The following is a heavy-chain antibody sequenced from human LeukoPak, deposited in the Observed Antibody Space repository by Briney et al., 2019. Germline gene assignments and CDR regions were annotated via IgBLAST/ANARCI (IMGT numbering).Heavy chain of an antibody. J-gene: IGHJ4*02. Sequence: ASVKVSCKASGHTFTSYAMHWVRQAPGQRLEWMGWINAGNGNTKYSQKFQGRVTITRDTSASTAYMELSSLRSEDTAVYYCARDPPFGYRTPHFDYWGQGTLVTVSS. CDR2: INAGNGNT. V-gene: IGHV1-3*01. CDR3: ARDPPFGYRTPHFDY. CDR1: GHTFTSYA. D-gene: IGHD5-18*01.